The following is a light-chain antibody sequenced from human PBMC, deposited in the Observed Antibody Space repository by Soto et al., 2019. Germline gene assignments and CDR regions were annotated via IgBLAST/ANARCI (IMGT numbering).Light chain of an antibody. J-gene: IGKJ1*01. CDR2: GAS. V-gene: IGKV3-20*01. CDR3: QQYGSSPWT. Sequence: EIMLTQAPGTLSLSPGDRATLSCRASQSVSGSYLAWYQQKPGQAPRLLIYGASSRATGIPDRFSGSGSGTDFTLTISRLEPEDFAVYYCQQYGSSPWTFGQGTKVDIK. CDR1: QSVSGSY.